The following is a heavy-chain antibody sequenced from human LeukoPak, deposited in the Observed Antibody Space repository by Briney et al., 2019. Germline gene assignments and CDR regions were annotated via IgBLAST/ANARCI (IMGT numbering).Heavy chain of an antibody. CDR2: IYYSGST. V-gene: IGHV4-31*03. Sequence: SETLSLTCTVSGGSISRGGHHWSWIRQRPGKGLEWIGYIYYSGSTYYNPSLKSRVTISVDTSKNQFSLKLSSVTAADTAVYYCARGYPKLGFDYWGQGTLVTVSS. CDR3: ARGYPKLGFDY. D-gene: IGHD1-26*01. J-gene: IGHJ4*02. CDR1: GGSISRGGHH.